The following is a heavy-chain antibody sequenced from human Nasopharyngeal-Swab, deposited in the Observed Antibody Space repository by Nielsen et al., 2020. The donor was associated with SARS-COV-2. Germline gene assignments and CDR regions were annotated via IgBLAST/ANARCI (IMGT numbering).Heavy chain of an antibody. CDR3: ARSTSSSWYRPLDY. CDR1: GFTFSDYY. D-gene: IGHD6-13*01. CDR2: ISSSSSHT. J-gene: IGHJ4*02. V-gene: IGHV3-11*03. Sequence: GESLKISCAASGFTFSDYYMSWIRQAPGKGLEWVSYISSSSSHTDYADSVKGRFTISRDNAKNSLYLQMDNLRAEDTAVYYCARSTSSSWYRPLDYWGQGTLV.